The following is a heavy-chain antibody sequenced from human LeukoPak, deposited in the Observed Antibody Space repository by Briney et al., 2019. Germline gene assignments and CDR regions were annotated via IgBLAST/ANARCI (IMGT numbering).Heavy chain of an antibody. CDR1: GFTFSSYE. CDR3: ARDQVTVTWFGDAFDI. CDR2: ISSSGSTI. J-gene: IGHJ3*02. D-gene: IGHD3-10*01. V-gene: IGHV3-48*03. Sequence: QPGGSLRLSCAASGFTFSSYEMNWVRQAPGKGLEWVSYISSSGSTIYYADSVKGRFTISRDNAKNSLYLQMNSLRAEDTAVYYCARDQVTVTWFGDAFDIWGQGTMVTVSS.